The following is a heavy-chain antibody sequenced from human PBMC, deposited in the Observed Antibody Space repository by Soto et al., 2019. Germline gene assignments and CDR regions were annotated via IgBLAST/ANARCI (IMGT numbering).Heavy chain of an antibody. CDR3: ARDPPATRHGMDV. Sequence: EVQLVETGGGLIQPGGSLRLSCAASGFTVSSSYMSWVRQAPGKGLEWVSVIYSGGSTYYADSVRGRFTISRDNSKNTLYLQMKSLRAEDTAVYYCARDPPATRHGMDVWGHGTTVTVSS. CDR2: IYSGGST. CDR1: GFTVSSSY. V-gene: IGHV3-53*02. J-gene: IGHJ6*02.